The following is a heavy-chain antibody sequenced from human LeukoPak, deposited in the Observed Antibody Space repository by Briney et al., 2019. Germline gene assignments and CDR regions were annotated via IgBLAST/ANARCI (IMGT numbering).Heavy chain of an antibody. CDR3: ARRGASSGGLDY. V-gene: IGHV1-46*01. Sequence: ASVKVSCKASGYTFTSYYMHWVRQAPGQGLEWMGIINPSGVSTSYAQKFQGRVTMTRDMSTSTVYMELSSLRAEDTAVYYCARRGASSGGLDYWGQGTLVTVSS. CDR2: INPSGVST. CDR1: GYTFTSYY. D-gene: IGHD6-19*01. J-gene: IGHJ4*02.